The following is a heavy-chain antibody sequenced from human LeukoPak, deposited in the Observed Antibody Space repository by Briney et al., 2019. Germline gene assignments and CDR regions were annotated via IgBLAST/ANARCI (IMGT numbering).Heavy chain of an antibody. CDR3: ARHSATTWWSLDS. D-gene: IGHD2-8*02. Sequence: PSETLSLTCTLSSGSISSSDYYWGWIRRPPGKGLEWIGNIYYPGSTNYNPSLKSRVTISVDTSKNHFSLKLSSVTAADTAMYYCARHSATTWWSLDSWGQGTLVTVSS. CDR2: IYYPGST. V-gene: IGHV4-39*01. J-gene: IGHJ4*02. CDR1: SGSISSSDYY.